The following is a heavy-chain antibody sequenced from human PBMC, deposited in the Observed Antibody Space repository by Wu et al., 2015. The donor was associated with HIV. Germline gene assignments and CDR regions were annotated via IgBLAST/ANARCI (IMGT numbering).Heavy chain of an antibody. CDR1: GYIFNSYD. V-gene: IGHV1-69*18. J-gene: IGHJ4*02. Sequence: QVQLVQSGAEMKNPGTSMKVSCKASGYIFNSYDISWVRQAPGQGLEWMGRIISIFGTTNYAQKFQGRVTITADESTSTAHMELTSLRSEDTAVYYCARSDGLVDGGNSGYDYWGQGTLVTVSS. CDR2: IISIFGTT. D-gene: IGHD4-23*01. CDR3: ARSDGLVDGGNSGYDY.